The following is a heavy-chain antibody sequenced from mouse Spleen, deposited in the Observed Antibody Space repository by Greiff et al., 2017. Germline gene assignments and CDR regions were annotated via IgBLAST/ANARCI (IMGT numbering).Heavy chain of an antibody. J-gene: IGHJ2*01. CDR2: IDPENGDT. V-gene: IGHV14-4*01. Sequence: VQLKESGAELVRPGASVKLSCTASGFNIKDDYMHWVKQRPEQGLEWIGWIDPENGDTEYASKFQGKATITADTSSNTAYLQLSSLTSEDTAVYYCTTLPSDYWGQGTTLTVSS. CDR3: TTLPSDY. CDR1: GFNIKDDY.